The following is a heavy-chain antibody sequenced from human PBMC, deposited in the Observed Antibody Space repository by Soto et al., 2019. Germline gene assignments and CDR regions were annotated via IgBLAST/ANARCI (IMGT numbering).Heavy chain of an antibody. D-gene: IGHD2-21*01. J-gene: IGHJ6*02. CDR3: ATAIHIVVEIAITYGMDV. CDR2: IIPIFGTA. CDR1: GGTFSSYA. V-gene: IGHV1-69*01. Sequence: QVQLVQSGAEVKKPGSSVKVSCKASGGTFSSYAISWVRQAPGQGLAWMGGIIPIFGTANYAQKFQGRVTITADESTSTDYMERSGLRSEDTAVYYCATAIHIVVEIAITYGMDVWGQGTTVTVSS.